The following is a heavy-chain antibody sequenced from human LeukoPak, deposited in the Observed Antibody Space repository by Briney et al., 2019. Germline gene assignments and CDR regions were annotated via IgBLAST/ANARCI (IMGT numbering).Heavy chain of an antibody. CDR3: TTDRWDSSGYYHDY. J-gene: IGHJ4*02. V-gene: IGHV3-15*01. CDR1: GFTFSNAW. D-gene: IGHD3-22*01. CDR2: IKSKTDGGTT. Sequence: GGSLRLSCAASGFTFSNAWMSWVRQAPGKGLEWVGRIKSKTDGGTTDYAAPAKGRFTISRDDSKNTLYLQMNSLKTEDTAVYYCTTDRWDSSGYYHDYWGQGTLVTVSS.